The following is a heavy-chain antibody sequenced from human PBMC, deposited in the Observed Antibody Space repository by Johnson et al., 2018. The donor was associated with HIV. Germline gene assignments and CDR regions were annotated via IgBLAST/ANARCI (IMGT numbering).Heavy chain of an antibody. D-gene: IGHD3-10*01. Sequence: QVQLVESGGGVVQPGRSLRLSCAASGFTFSNYGMNWVRQAPGKGLEWVAVISYDGSNKYYADSVTGRFTISRDNSKNTLYLQMGSLRAEDMAVYYCARRGDRDAFDIWGQGTMVTVSS. J-gene: IGHJ3*02. CDR1: GFTFSNYG. CDR2: ISYDGSNK. CDR3: ARRGDRDAFDI. V-gene: IGHV3-30*03.